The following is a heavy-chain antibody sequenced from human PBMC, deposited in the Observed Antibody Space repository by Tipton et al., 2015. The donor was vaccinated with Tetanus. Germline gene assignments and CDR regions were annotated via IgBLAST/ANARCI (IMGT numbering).Heavy chain of an antibody. CDR2: IIPGFSTA. Sequence: QSGAEVKRPGASVKVSCKASGYTFTGHYIHWVRQAPGQGLEWMGGIIPGFSTANYAQKFQDRLTITADESTSTVIMELSSLRSDDTAVYYCAGTRDYGGNQDAFDIWGQGTLVNVSS. V-gene: IGHV1-69*13. CDR3: AGTRDYGGNQDAFDI. J-gene: IGHJ3*02. CDR1: GYTFTGHY. D-gene: IGHD4-23*01.